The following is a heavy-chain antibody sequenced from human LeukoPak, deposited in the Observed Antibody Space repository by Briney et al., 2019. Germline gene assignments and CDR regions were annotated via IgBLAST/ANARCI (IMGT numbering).Heavy chain of an antibody. D-gene: IGHD1-26*01. CDR1: GFTLSSHS. CDR3: ARSKTFSGSYRYNGMDV. Sequence: GGSLRLSCAASGFTLSSHSINWVRQAPGKGLEWVSSISDSGSYIYYADSVKGRFTISRDNAKNSLFLQMNSLRAEDTAVYYCARSKTFSGSYRYNGMDVWGQGTTVTVSS. CDR2: ISDSGSYI. V-gene: IGHV3-21*01. J-gene: IGHJ6*02.